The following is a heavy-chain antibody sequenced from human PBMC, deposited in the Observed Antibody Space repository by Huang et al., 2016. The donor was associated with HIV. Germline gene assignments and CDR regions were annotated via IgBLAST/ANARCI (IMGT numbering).Heavy chain of an antibody. Sequence: QVQLQQWGAGLLRPSETLSLTCAVYGGSFSGYYGTWIRQPPGKGLEWIGEINHRESTNYNPSLKSLVTISVDTSRNQFSRTLTSVTAADTAVYYCARGQGGYYYYYMDVWGKGTTVTVSS. J-gene: IGHJ6*03. V-gene: IGHV4-34*01. CDR2: INHREST. CDR3: ARGQGGYYYYYMDV. CDR1: GGSFSGYY.